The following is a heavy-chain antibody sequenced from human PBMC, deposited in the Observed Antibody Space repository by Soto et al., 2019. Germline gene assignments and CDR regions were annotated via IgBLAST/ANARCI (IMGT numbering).Heavy chain of an antibody. D-gene: IGHD6-6*01. V-gene: IGHV3-30-3*02. CDR2: ISYDGSNK. CDR3: AKPCVPSITERPSRLDY. J-gene: IGHJ4*02. Sequence: GGSLRLSCAASGFTFSSYTMHWVRQAPGKGLECVAVISYDGSNKYYADSVKGRFTISRDNPKNTLYLQMSHLRAEDTALYYCAKPCVPSITERPSRLDYWGGGTLVTF. CDR1: GFTFSSYT.